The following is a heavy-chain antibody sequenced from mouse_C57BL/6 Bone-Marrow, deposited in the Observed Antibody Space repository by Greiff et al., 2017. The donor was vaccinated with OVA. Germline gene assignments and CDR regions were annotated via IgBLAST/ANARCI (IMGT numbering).Heavy chain of an antibody. J-gene: IGHJ3*01. D-gene: IGHD2-5*01. V-gene: IGHV1-82*01. CDR2: IYPGDGDT. Sequence: QVQLKESGPELVKPGASVKISCKASGYAFSSSWMNWVKQRPGKGLEWIGRIYPGDGDTNYNGKFKGKATLTADKSSSTAYMQLSSLTSEDSAVYYCARAYSNYLPWFAYWGQGTLVTVSA. CDR1: GYAFSSSW. CDR3: ARAYSNYLPWFAY.